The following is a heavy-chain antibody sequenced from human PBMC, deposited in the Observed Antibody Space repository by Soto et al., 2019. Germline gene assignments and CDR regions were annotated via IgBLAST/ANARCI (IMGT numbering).Heavy chain of an antibody. Sequence: SETLSLTCTVSGGSISSYYWSWIRQPPGKGLEWIGYIYYSGSTNYNPSLKSRVTISVDTSKNQFSLKLSSVTAADTAVYYCARYSFIVATITESWFDPSGQGTLVTVSS. D-gene: IGHD5-12*01. CDR3: ARYSFIVATITESWFDP. CDR2: IYYSGST. CDR1: GGSISSYY. J-gene: IGHJ5*02. V-gene: IGHV4-59*01.